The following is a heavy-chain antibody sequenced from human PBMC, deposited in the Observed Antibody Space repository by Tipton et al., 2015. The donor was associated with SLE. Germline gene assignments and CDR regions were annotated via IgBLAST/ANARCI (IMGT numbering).Heavy chain of an antibody. CDR3: ARDRLADSSGYYSEAFDI. V-gene: IGHV3-11*05. D-gene: IGHD3-22*01. CDR1: GFTFSDYY. CDR2: ISSSSSYT. J-gene: IGHJ3*02. Sequence: SLRLSCAASGFTFSDYYMSWIRQAPGKGLEWVSYISSSSSYTNYADSVKGRFTISRDNAKNSLYLQMNSLRAEDTAVYYCARDRLADSSGYYSEAFDIWGQGTMVTVSS.